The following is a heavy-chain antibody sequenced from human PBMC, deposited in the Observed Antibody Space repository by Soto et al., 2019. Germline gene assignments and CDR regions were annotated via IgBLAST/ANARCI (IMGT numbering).Heavy chain of an antibody. CDR2: ISNNGVST. D-gene: IGHD2-2*01. Sequence: GGSLRLSCVASGFSFSNYAMHWVRQAPGKGLEYVSAISNNGVSTYYANSVKGRFIISRDNSKNTLYLQMGSLRAEDMAVYYCSRGGPYQLLSYLDFRGKGPLVTVSS. J-gene: IGHJ4*02. V-gene: IGHV3-64*01. CDR3: SRGGPYQLLSYLDF. CDR1: GFSFSNYA.